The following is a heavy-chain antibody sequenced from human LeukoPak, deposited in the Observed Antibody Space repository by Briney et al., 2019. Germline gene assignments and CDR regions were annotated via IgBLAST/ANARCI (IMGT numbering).Heavy chain of an antibody. V-gene: IGHV1-18*04. CDR3: ASTAGYSYGQYYFDY. CDR2: ISAYNGNT. J-gene: IGHJ4*02. Sequence: ASVKVSCKASGYTFTSYGISSVRQAPGQGLEWMGWISAYNGNTNYAQKLQGRVTMTTDTSTSTAYMELRSLRSDDTAVYYCASTAGYSYGQYYFDYWGQGTLVTVSS. D-gene: IGHD5-18*01. CDR1: GYTFTSYG.